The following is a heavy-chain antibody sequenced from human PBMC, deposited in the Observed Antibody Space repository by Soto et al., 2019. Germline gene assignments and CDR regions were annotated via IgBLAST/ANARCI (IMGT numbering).Heavy chain of an antibody. CDR2: ISSGGEYL. Sequence: VQLVESGGGLVKPGGSLRLSCAASGLTFSTYGMNWVRQAPGKGLEWVSSISSGGEYLDYADSVKGRLTISRDNAKTSLYLQLGSLRVGDAAVYYCATDGAAGAAVGVWGEGTTVTVSS. V-gene: IGHV3-21*01. D-gene: IGHD6-13*01. CDR1: GLTFSTYG. CDR3: ATDGAAGAAVGV. J-gene: IGHJ6*04.